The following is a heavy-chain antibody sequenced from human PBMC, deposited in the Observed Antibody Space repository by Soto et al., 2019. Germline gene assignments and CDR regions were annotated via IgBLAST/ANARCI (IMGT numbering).Heavy chain of an antibody. CDR2: IYSGGST. Sequence: EVQLVESGGGLVQPGGSLRLSCAASGFTVSSNYMSWVRQAPGKGLEWVSVIYSGGSTYYADSVKGRFTISRDNSKNTLYIQMNSLRAEDTAVYDCARARIPTGMDVWGQGTTVTVSS. CDR3: ARARIPTGMDV. J-gene: IGHJ6*02. V-gene: IGHV3-66*01. CDR1: GFTVSSNY.